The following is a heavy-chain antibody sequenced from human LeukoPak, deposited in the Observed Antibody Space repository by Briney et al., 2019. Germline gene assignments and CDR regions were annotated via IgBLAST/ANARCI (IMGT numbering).Heavy chain of an antibody. V-gene: IGHV3-9*01. D-gene: IGHD1-26*01. CDR3: AKGLSVSYQENYFDY. Sequence: PGGSLRLSCAASGFTFDDYAMHWVRQAPGKGLEWVSGISWNSGSIGYADSVKGRFTISRDNAKNSLYLQMNSLRAEDTALYYCAKGLSVSYQENYFDYWGQGTLVTVSS. J-gene: IGHJ4*02. CDR2: ISWNSGSI. CDR1: GFTFDDYA.